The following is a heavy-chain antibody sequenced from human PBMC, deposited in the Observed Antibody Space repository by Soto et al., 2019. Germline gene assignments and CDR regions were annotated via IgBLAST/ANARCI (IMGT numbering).Heavy chain of an antibody. D-gene: IGHD6-6*01. CDR1: GYTFTGYY. J-gene: IGHJ5*02. CDR3: ARVSAGSSSEYNWFDP. CDR2: INPNSGGT. Sequence: GASVKVSCKASGYTFTGYYMHWVRQAPGQGLEWMGWINPNSGGTNYAQKFQGWVTMTRDTSISTAYMELSRLRSDDTAVYYCARVSAGSSSEYNWFDPWGQGTLVTVSS. V-gene: IGHV1-2*04.